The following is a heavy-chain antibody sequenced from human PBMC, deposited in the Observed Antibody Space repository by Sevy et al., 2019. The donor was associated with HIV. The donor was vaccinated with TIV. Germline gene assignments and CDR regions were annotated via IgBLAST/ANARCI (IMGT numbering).Heavy chain of an antibody. CDR3: ARDPDIGDYVLLFDY. Sequence: GGSLRLSCVASGFSFNKYAMHWVRQAPGKGLEWIGFISYDGRKKDYADSVKGRVTISRDDSKNTLYLQLDSLRGEDTAVYYCARDPDIGDYVLLFDYRGQGTLVTVSS. J-gene: IGHJ4*02. CDR2: ISYDGRKK. D-gene: IGHD4-17*01. CDR1: GFSFNKYA. V-gene: IGHV3-30*04.